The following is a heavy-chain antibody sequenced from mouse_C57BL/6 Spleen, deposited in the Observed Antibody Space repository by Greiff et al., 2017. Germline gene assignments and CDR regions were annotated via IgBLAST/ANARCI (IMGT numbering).Heavy chain of an antibody. J-gene: IGHJ1*03. V-gene: IGHV5-6*01. CDR3: ASDYGYDYWYFDV. CDR2: ISSGGSYT. Sequence: EVQVVESGGDLVKPGGSLKLSCAASGFTFSSYGMSWVRQTPDKRLEWVATISSGGSYTYYPDSVKGRFTISRDNAKNTLYLQMSSLKSEDTAMYYCASDYGYDYWYFDVWGTGTTVTVSS. CDR1: GFTFSSYG. D-gene: IGHD2-2*01.